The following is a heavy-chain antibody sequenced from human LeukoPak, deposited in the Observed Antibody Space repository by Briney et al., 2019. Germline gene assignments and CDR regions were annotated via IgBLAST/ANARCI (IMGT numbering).Heavy chain of an antibody. CDR2: IIPIFGTA. J-gene: IGHJ5*02. CDR1: GYTFTGYY. Sequence: ASVKVSCKASGYTFTGYYMHWVRQAPGQGLEWMGGIIPIFGTANYAQKFQGRVTITADESTSTAYMELSSLRSEDTAVYYCARVRITMIRGNWFDPWGQGTLVTVSS. D-gene: IGHD3-22*01. CDR3: ARVRITMIRGNWFDP. V-gene: IGHV1-69*13.